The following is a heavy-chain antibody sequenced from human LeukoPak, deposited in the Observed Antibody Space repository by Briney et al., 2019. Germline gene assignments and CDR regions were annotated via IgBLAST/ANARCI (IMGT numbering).Heavy chain of an antibody. Sequence: SETLSLTCTVSGDSITDYYWSWIRQPPGKGPEWIGYVYYSGSTNYNPSLKSRVTISVDTSKNQFSLRLSSVTAADTAVYYCARNRGGDYFDYWGQGTLVTVSS. CDR1: GDSITDYY. CDR3: ARNRGGDYFDY. V-gene: IGHV4-59*01. CDR2: VYYSGST. J-gene: IGHJ4*02. D-gene: IGHD2/OR15-2a*01.